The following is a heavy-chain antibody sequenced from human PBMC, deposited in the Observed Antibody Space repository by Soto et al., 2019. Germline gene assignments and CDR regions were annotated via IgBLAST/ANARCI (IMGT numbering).Heavy chain of an antibody. CDR1: GGTFSSYA. J-gene: IGHJ3*02. D-gene: IGHD5-12*01. CDR2: IIPIFGTA. CDR3: ASGHYSGYYFPFDI. V-gene: IGHV1-69*13. Sequence: ASVKVSCKASGGTFSSYAISWVRQAPGQGLEWMGGIIPIFGTANYAQKFQGRVTITADESSSTASMELSSLRSEDTAVYCCASGHYSGYYFPFDIWGQGTMVTVS.